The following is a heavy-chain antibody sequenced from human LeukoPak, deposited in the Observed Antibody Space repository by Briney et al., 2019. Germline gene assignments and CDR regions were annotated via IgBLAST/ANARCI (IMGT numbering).Heavy chain of an antibody. J-gene: IGHJ4*02. CDR1: GYPFTIYD. CDR2: TNPMGMR. V-gene: IGHV1-8*01. D-gene: IGHD1-7*01. CDR3: ARGRQSEL. Sequence: ASVTVSCKASGYPFTIYDINWVRQAAGQGLEWVGGTNPMGMRDYTQKFQGRVSMTTNTSINTAYMELSSLRSDDTAVYYCARGRQSELWGQGTLVTVSS.